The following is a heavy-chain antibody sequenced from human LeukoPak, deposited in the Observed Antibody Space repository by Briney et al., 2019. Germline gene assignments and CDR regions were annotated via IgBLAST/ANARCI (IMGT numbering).Heavy chain of an antibody. V-gene: IGHV4-59*12. CDR1: GGSISSYY. Sequence: PSETLSLTCTVSGGSISSYYWSWIRQPPGKGLEWIGYIYYSGTTNYNPSLKSRVTISVDTSKNQFSLKLSSVTAADTAVYYCARGTYCSSTSCTYNVRGPEPQKTGINYWGQGTLVTVSS. CDR2: IYYSGTT. J-gene: IGHJ4*02. CDR3: ARGTYCSSTSCTYNVRGPEPQKTGINY. D-gene: IGHD2-2*01.